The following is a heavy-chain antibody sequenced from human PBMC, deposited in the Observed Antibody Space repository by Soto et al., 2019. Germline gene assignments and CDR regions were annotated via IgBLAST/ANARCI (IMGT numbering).Heavy chain of an antibody. V-gene: IGHV3-15*01. CDR1: GFTFSNAW. CDR2: IKSKTDGGTA. D-gene: IGHD6-13*01. J-gene: IGHJ6*02. CDR3: TTDFYSSHHYYFYYGMDV. Sequence: GGCLRLSCAASGFTFSNAWMSWVRQAPGKGLEWVGRIKSKTDGGTADYAAPVKGRFTISRDDSKNTLYLQMNSLKTEDTALYYCTTDFYSSHHYYFYYGMDVWGQGTMVTVSS.